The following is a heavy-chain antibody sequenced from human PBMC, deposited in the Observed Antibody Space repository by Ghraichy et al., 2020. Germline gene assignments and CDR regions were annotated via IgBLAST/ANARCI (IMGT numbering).Heavy chain of an antibody. D-gene: IGHD5-12*01. CDR3: AKQAPVGGYVLLFDY. CDR1: GYTFTDYY. V-gene: IGHV1-2*02. J-gene: IGHJ4*02. Sequence: ASVKVSCEASGYTFTDYYLHWVRQAPGQGLQWMGWIKPDSGATNYEQKFRGRVTMTRDTSIKTAYMELHSLRSDDTAVYYYAKQAPVGGYVLLFDYWGQGTLVTVSS. CDR2: IKPDSGAT.